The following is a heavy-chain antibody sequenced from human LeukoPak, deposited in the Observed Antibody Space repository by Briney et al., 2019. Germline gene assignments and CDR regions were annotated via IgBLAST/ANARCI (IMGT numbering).Heavy chain of an antibody. J-gene: IGHJ4*02. CDR2: VHHSANT. Sequence: SETLSLACVVSGYSITAGYYWDWVRQSRGKGLEWLGSVHHSANTFPNPSLKSRLTISVDTSKNQFSLRLGSVTAADTAIYFRARRGINSVTQRAYDSWGQGTLVTVSP. V-gene: IGHV4-38-2*01. D-gene: IGHD4-17*01. CDR3: ARRGINSVTQRAYDS. CDR1: GYSITAGYY.